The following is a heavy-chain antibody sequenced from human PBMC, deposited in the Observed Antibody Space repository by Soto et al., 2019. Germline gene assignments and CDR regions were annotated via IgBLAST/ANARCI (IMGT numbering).Heavy chain of an antibody. J-gene: IGHJ6*02. CDR3: AYSSGWWRLDV. CDR1: GGSINNGYW. Sequence: QVHLQESGPGLVKPSGTLSLTCGVSGGSINNGYWWTWVRQPPGKGLEWIGEKHHSGSTNYNLSLESRVSISIDKSKNQFSLILSSVTAADTSVYYCAYSSGWWRLDVWGQGTTVTVSS. D-gene: IGHD6-19*01. CDR2: KHHSGST. V-gene: IGHV4-4*02.